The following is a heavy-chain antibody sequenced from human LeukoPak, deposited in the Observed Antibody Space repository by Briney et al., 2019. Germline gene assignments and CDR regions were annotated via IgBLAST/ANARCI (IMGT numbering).Heavy chain of an antibody. J-gene: IGHJ6*02. V-gene: IGHV3-30-3*01. Sequence: GRSLRLSCAASGFTFRTYSMHWVRQAPGKGPEWVAVISYDGSDKYYTDSVKGRFTISRDNSKNTLYLQMNSLRPEDTAVYYCARDESNYSSGWTAYYYYGMDVWGQGTTVTVSS. CDR2: ISYDGSDK. D-gene: IGHD6-19*01. CDR3: ARDESNYSSGWTAYYYYGMDV. CDR1: GFTFRTYS.